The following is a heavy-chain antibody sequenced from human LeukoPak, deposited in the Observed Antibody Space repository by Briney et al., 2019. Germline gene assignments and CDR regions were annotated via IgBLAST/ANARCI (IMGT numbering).Heavy chain of an antibody. J-gene: IGHJ6*02. D-gene: IGHD5-24*01. CDR3: ARDKLEMTTIFPYYYGMDV. Sequence: GGSLRLSCAASGFTFSSYEMNWVRQAPGKGLEWVSYISSSGSTIYYADSVKGRFTISRDNAKNSLSLQMNSLRAEDTAVYYCARDKLEMTTIFPYYYGMDVWGQGTTVTVSS. CDR2: ISSSGSTI. CDR1: GFTFSSYE. V-gene: IGHV3-48*03.